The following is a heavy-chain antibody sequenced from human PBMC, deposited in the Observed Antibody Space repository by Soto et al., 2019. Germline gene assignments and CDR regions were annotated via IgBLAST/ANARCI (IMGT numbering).Heavy chain of an antibody. J-gene: IGHJ6*02. D-gene: IGHD3-3*01. CDR3: ARGFVIVGVVNRHYYYGMDG. V-gene: IGHV1-18*01. CDR2: ISAYNGNT. Sequence: ASVKVSCKASGYTFTSYGISWVRQAPGQGLEWMGWISAYNGNTNYAQKLQGRVTMTTDTSTSTAYMELRSLRSDDTAVYYCARGFVIVGVVNRHYYYGMDGWGQGTTVTVSS. CDR1: GYTFTSYG.